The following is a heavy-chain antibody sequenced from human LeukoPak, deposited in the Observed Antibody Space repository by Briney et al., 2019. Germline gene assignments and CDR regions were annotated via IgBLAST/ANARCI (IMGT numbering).Heavy chain of an antibody. J-gene: IGHJ4*02. CDR1: GFTFSTYW. CDR2: ITLDGSST. Sequence: VGSLSLSCAASGFTFSTYWMHWVRQAPGKGLMWVARITLDGSSTNYADSVQGRFTVSRDNAKNTLYLQMNSLRVEDTALYYCTKDTFGDRDYWGQGTLVTVSS. CDR3: TKDTFGDRDY. V-gene: IGHV3-74*01. D-gene: IGHD2-21*01.